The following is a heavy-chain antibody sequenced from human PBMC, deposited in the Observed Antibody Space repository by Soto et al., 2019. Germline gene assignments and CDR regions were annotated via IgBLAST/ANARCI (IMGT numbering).Heavy chain of an antibody. CDR3: TVPRYNWNYFYYYYYMDV. V-gene: IGHV3-15*01. J-gene: IGHJ6*03. D-gene: IGHD1-7*01. CDR1: GFTFSNAW. Sequence: GGSLRLSCAASGFTFSNAWMSWVRQAPGKGLEWVGRIKSKTDGGTTDYAAPVKGRFTISRDDSKNTLYLQMNSLKTEDTAVYYCTVPRYNWNYFYYYYYMDVWGKGTTVTVSS. CDR2: IKSKTDGGTT.